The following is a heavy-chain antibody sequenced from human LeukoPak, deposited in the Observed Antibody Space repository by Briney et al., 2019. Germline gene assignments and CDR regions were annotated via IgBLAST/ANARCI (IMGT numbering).Heavy chain of an antibody. V-gene: IGHV3-53*01. J-gene: IGHJ5*02. CDR3: AKDRDYRGSIPFDP. CDR1: GFTVSSNY. CDR2: IYSGGNT. D-gene: IGHD4-11*01. Sequence: GGSLRLSCAASGFTVSSNYMYWVRQAPGKGLEWVSVIYSGGNTYYADSVKGRFTISRDNSKNTLYLQMNSLRAEDTAVYYCAKDRDYRGSIPFDPWGRGTLVTVSS.